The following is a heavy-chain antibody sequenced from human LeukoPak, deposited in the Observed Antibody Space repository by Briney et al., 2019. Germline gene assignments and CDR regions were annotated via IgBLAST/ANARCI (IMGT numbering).Heavy chain of an antibody. Sequence: PSETLSLTCTISGGSIGTDHWSWIRQPPGKGLDWIGYAYYNGNTNYNPSLNSRVTISVDTSNNQFSLRLTSVTTADTAVYYCAGVDCSSTSCSIDYWGQGTLVTVSS. D-gene: IGHD2-2*01. J-gene: IGHJ4*02. V-gene: IGHV4-59*01. CDR3: AGVDCSSTSCSIDY. CDR1: GGSIGTDH. CDR2: AYYNGNT.